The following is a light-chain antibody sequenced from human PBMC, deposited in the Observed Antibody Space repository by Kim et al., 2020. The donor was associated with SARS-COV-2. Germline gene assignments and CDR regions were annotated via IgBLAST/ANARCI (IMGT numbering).Light chain of an antibody. CDR1: SSNIRSNP. V-gene: IGLV1-44*01. CDR3: AAWDDSLNGVV. CDR2: TNN. Sequence: ELTQPPSESGTPGQRVTISCSGSSSNIRSNPVNWYQQFPGTAPKLLIYTNNQWPSGVPDRFSGSKSGTSASLAISGLQSEDEADYYCAAWDDSLNGVVFGGGTQLTVL. J-gene: IGLJ2*01.